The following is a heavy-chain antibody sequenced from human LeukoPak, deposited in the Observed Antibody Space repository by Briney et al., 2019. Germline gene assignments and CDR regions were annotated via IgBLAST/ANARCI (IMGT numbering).Heavy chain of an antibody. CDR3: AKDGGLWVSAHWGDS. CDR2: ISYDGSNK. CDR1: GFTFSSYA. Sequence: GGSLRLSCAASGFTFSSYAMHWVRQAPGKGLEWVAVISYDGSNKYYADSVKVRFTVSRDNSKNTLFLQMNSLRAEDTAVYYCAKDGGLWVSAHWGDSWGRGTLVTVSS. D-gene: IGHD7-27*01. V-gene: IGHV3-30*04. J-gene: IGHJ4*02.